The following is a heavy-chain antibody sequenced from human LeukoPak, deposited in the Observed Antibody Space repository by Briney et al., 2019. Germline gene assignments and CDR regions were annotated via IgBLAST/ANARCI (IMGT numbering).Heavy chain of an antibody. CDR2: IYSGGST. Sequence: GGSLRLSCAVYGFTVSSNYMSWVRQAPGKGLEWVPVIYSGGSTYYADSVKGRFTISRDNSKNTLYLQVNSLRAEDTAVYYCARGLSGSYHYFDYWGQGTLVTVSS. CDR1: GFTVSSNY. J-gene: IGHJ4*02. V-gene: IGHV3-53*01. D-gene: IGHD1-26*01. CDR3: ARGLSGSYHYFDY.